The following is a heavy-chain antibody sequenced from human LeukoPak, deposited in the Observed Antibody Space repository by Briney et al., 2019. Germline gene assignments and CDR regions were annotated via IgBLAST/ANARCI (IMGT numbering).Heavy chain of an antibody. CDR2: IIPIFGTA. V-gene: IGHV1-69*13. CDR1: GGTFSSYA. D-gene: IGHD3-10*01. J-gene: IGHJ6*02. CDR3: ARGSGDDIGPYGMDV. Sequence: SVKVSCKASGGTFSSYAISWVRQAPGQGLEWMGGIIPIFGTANCAQKFQGRVTITADESTSTAHMELSSLRSEDTAVYYCARGSGDDIGPYGMDVWGQGTTVTVSS.